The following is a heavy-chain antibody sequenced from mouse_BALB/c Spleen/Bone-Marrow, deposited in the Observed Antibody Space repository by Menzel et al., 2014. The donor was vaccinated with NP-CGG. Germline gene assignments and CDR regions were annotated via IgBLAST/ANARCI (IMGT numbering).Heavy chain of an antibody. CDR3: AISIEYRPLDY. CDR2: IDPSYGGI. D-gene: IGHD2-14*01. CDR1: GYSFTGYN. V-gene: IGHV1-39*01. Sequence: EVKLMESGPELEKPGASVKISCKASGYSFTGYNMNWVKQNNGKSLEWIGNIDPSYGGISYNQKFKGKATLTVDKSSNTAYMQLLSLTSEDSAVYYCAISIEYRPLDYWGQGTLVTVSA. J-gene: IGHJ3*01.